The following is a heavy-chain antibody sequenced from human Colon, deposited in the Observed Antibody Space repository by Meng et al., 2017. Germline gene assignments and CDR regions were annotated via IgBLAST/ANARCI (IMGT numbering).Heavy chain of an antibody. D-gene: IGHD4-17*01. V-gene: IGHV1-2*02. Sequence: ASVLVSCKASGYTFTGYYMHWLRQAPGQGLEWMGWINPNSGGTNYAQKFQGRVTMTRDTSISTAYMELSRLRSDDTAVDYWASLGGDYVEDYWGQGTLVTVSS. CDR2: INPNSGGT. J-gene: IGHJ4*02. CDR3: ASLGGDYVEDY. CDR1: GYTFTGYY.